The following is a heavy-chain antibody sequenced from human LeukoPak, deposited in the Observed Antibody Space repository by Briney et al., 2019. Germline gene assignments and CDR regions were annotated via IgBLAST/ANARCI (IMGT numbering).Heavy chain of an antibody. J-gene: IGHJ6*03. D-gene: IGHD2-2*01. CDR3: ARVRQLLLGGYYYYMDV. Sequence: EPSETLSLTCTVSGGSISSYYWSWIRQPPGKGLEWIGYIYYSGSTNYNPSLKSRVTISVDTSKNQFSLKLSSVTAADTAVYYCARVRQLLLGGYYYYMDVWGKGTTVTVSS. CDR2: IYYSGST. CDR1: GGSISSYY. V-gene: IGHV4-59*01.